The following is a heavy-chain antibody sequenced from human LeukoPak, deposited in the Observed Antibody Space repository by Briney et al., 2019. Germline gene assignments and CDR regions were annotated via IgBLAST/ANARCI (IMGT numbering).Heavy chain of an antibody. Sequence: PGGSLRLSCAASGFTFSSYEMNWVRQAPGKGLEWVSYISGSGSNIYYTDSVKGRFTIARDNAKNSLYLQMNSLRAEDTAVYYCARYGYGGGFDYWGQGTLVPVS. CDR3: ARYGYGGGFDY. D-gene: IGHD5-18*01. CDR1: GFTFSSYE. J-gene: IGHJ4*02. CDR2: ISGSGSNI. V-gene: IGHV3-48*03.